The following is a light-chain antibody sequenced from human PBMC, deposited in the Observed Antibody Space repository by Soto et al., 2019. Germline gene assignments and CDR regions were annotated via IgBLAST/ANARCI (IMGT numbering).Light chain of an antibody. V-gene: IGKV1-5*03. CDR1: QTISSW. CDR2: TAS. J-gene: IGKJ1*01. CDR3: PLYGTSPKT. Sequence: DIQMTQSPSTLSGSVGDRVTITCRASQTISSWLDWYQQKPGKAPKLLIYTASTLQSGVPSRFSGSGSGTDFTLTISRLEPEDFAVYYCPLYGTSPKTFGQGTKVDIK.